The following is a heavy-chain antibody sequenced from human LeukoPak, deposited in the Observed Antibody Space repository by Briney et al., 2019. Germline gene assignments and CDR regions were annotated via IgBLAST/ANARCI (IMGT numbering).Heavy chain of an antibody. Sequence: ASVKVSCKASGYTFTSYDINWVRQATGQGLEWMGWMNPNSGNTGYAQKFQGRVTITRNTSISTAYMELSSLRSEDTAVYYCARGVPPQYYYYYMDVWGKGTTVTVSS. CDR1: GYTFTSYD. CDR2: MNPNSGNT. J-gene: IGHJ6*03. CDR3: ARGVPPQYYYYYMDV. V-gene: IGHV1-8*03.